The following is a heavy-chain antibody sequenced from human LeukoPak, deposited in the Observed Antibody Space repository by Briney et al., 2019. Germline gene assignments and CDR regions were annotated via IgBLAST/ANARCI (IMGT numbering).Heavy chain of an antibody. CDR1: GFTFSSYA. D-gene: IGHD3-22*01. J-gene: IGHJ4*02. Sequence: PGGSLRLSCAASGFTFSSYAMNWVRQAPGKGLEWVSAISGSVVTAYYADSVQGRFTISRDNSKNTLYLQMNSLRAEDTAVYYCAKEGDTSVGNYFDYWGQGTLVTVSS. V-gene: IGHV3-23*01. CDR3: AKEGDTSVGNYFDY. CDR2: ISGSVVTA.